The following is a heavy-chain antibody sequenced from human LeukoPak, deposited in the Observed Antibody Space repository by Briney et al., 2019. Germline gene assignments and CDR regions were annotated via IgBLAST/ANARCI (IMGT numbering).Heavy chain of an antibody. Sequence: ASVKVSCKASGYTFTSYYMHWVRQAPGQGLEWMGIINPSGGSTSYAQKFQGRVTMTRDTSTSTVYMELSSLRSEDTTVYYCARNMYYYDSSGIGTDNFDYWGQGTLATVSS. CDR3: ARNMYYYDSSGIGTDNFDY. D-gene: IGHD3-22*01. J-gene: IGHJ4*02. CDR2: INPSGGST. V-gene: IGHV1-46*01. CDR1: GYTFTSYY.